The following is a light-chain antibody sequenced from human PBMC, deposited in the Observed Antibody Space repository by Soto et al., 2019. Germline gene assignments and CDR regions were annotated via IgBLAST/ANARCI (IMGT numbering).Light chain of an antibody. CDR2: EVS. CDR1: NSDVGAYNY. CDR3: ISYTRNSTLV. J-gene: IGLJ2*01. V-gene: IGLV2-14*01. Sequence: QSALTQPASVSGSPGQSITISCTGTNSDVGAYNYVSWYQQHPGKAPKLMIYEVSNRPSGVSNRFSGSKSGNTASLTISGLQAEDEADYYCISYTRNSTLVFGGGTKLTVL.